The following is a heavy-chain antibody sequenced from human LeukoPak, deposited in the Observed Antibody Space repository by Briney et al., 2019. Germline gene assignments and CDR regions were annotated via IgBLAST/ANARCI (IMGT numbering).Heavy chain of an antibody. CDR2: IRYDNTNK. CDR3: ARDQGLSREAYLDY. V-gene: IGHV3-30*02. Sequence: PGGSLRLSCTTSGFTFSIYGMHWVRQAPGKGLEWVAFIRYDNTNKYYADSVKGRFTISRDNAKNSLYLQLKNLRTEDTALYYCARDQGLSREAYLDYWGQGTLVTVSS. J-gene: IGHJ4*02. CDR1: GFTFSIYG. D-gene: IGHD1-26*01.